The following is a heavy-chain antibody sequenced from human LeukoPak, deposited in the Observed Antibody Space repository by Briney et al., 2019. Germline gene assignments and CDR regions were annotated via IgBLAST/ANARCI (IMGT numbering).Heavy chain of an antibody. J-gene: IGHJ4*02. V-gene: IGHV1-18*01. Sequence: ASVKVSCKASGYTFTSYAMHWARQAPGQRLEWMGWISAYNGNTNYAQKLQGRVTMTTDTSTSTAYMELRSLRSDDTAVYYCASGYSSSWYDYWGQGTLVTVSS. CDR1: GYTFTSYA. CDR2: ISAYNGNT. CDR3: ASGYSSSWYDY. D-gene: IGHD6-13*01.